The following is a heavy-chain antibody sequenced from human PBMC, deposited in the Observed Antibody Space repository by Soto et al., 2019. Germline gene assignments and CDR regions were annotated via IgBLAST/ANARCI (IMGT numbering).Heavy chain of an antibody. V-gene: IGHV1-18*01. CDR1: GYTFTSYG. D-gene: IGHD3-16*02. Sequence: ASVKVSCKASGYTFTSYGISWVRQAPGQGLEWMGWISAYNGNTNYAQKLQGRVTMTTDTSTSTAYMELRSLRSDDTAVYYCARDSGYDYIWGSYRCDYWGQGTLVTVSS. J-gene: IGHJ4*02. CDR3: ARDSGYDYIWGSYRCDY. CDR2: ISAYNGNT.